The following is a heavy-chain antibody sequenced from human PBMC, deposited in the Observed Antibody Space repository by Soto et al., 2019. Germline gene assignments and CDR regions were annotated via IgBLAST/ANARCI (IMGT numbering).Heavy chain of an antibody. Sequence: ASVKVSCKASGYTFTSYAMHWVRQAPGQRLEWMGWINAGNGNTKYSQNFQGRANITRDTSASTAYMELSSLRSEDTAVYYCARAPGHSYGYNWGQGTLVTVSS. CDR3: ARAPGHSYGYN. V-gene: IGHV1-3*01. CDR1: GYTFTSYA. D-gene: IGHD5-18*01. J-gene: IGHJ4*02. CDR2: INAGNGNT.